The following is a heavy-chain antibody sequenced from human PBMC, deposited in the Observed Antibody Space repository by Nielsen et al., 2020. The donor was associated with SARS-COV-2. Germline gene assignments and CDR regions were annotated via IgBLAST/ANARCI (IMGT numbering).Heavy chain of an antibody. CDR3: ARDSNYGDFDY. Sequence: SETLSLTCTVSGYSISSGYYWGWIRQPPGKGLEWIGSIYHSGSTYYNPSLKSRVTISVDRSKNQFSLKLSSVTAADTAVYYCARDSNYGDFDYWGQGTLVTVSS. CDR1: GYSISSGYY. V-gene: IGHV4-38-2*02. CDR2: IYHSGST. D-gene: IGHD4-17*01. J-gene: IGHJ4*02.